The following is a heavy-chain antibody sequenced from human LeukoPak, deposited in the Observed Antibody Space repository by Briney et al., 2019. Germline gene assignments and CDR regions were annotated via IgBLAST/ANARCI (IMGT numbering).Heavy chain of an antibody. D-gene: IGHD4-23*01. J-gene: IGHJ6*02. CDR1: GFTFSSYA. V-gene: IGHV3-30*04. CDR2: ISYDGSNK. Sequence: GGSLRLSCAASGFTFSSYAMHWVRQAPGKGLEWVAVISYDGSNKYYADSVKGRFTISRDNSKNTLYLQMNSLRAEDTAVYYCARGYRGAPLYGMDVWGQGTTVTVSS. CDR3: ARGYRGAPLYGMDV.